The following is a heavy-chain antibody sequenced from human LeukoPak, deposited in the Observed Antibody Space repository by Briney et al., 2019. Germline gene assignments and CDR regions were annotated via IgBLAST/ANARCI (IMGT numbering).Heavy chain of an antibody. D-gene: IGHD2-2*01. CDR3: ARLRYCSSTSCYAEMYYFDY. V-gene: IGHV1-2*06. Sequence: ASVKVSCKASGYTFTGYYIRWVRQAPGQGLEWMGRINPNSGGTNCAQKFQGRVTMTRDTSISTAYMELSRLRSDDTAVYYCARLRYCSSTSCYAEMYYFDYWGQGTLVTVSS. J-gene: IGHJ4*02. CDR1: GYTFTGYY. CDR2: INPNSGGT.